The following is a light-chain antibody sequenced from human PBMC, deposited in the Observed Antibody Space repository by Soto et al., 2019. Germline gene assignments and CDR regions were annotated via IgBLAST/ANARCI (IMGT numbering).Light chain of an antibody. J-gene: IGKJ1*01. CDR1: QSISSW. V-gene: IGKV1-5*01. CDR3: QQYNTYPET. CDR2: DAS. Sequence: DIQMTQSPSTLSASVGDRVTITCRASQSISSWLAWYQQKPGKAPKLLIYDASSLESGVPSRFSGSGSGTVFSLTISSLQPDDFATYYCQQYNTYPETFGKGTKVEIK.